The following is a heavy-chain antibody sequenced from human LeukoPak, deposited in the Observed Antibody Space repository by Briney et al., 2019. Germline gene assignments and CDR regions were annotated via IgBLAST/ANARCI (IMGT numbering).Heavy chain of an antibody. D-gene: IGHD4/OR15-4a*01. CDR2: VYYSGST. CDR3: ARRTALNPRYFDY. Sequence: SETLSLTCKVSGDSMNNYCWSWVRQPPGKGLEWIGYVYYSGSTNYNPSLKSRVSISLDKSKNQFSLKVNSVTAADTAVYYCARRTALNPRYFDYWGQGTLVTVSS. CDR1: GDSMNNYC. J-gene: IGHJ4*02. V-gene: IGHV4-59*01.